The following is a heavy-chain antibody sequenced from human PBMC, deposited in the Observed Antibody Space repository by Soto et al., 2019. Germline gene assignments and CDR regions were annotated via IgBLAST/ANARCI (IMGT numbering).Heavy chain of an antibody. CDR1: GFTFNSYT. CDR2: ISSASSSI. J-gene: IGHJ3*01. CDR3: ARYDAFKAFDL. Sequence: EVQLVESGGGLVKPGGSLRLSCATSGFTFNSYTMNWVRQDPGKGLEWVASISSASSSIDFADSVKGRFTISRDNVNNSVFLQMNSLRAEDTGIYYCARYDAFKAFDLWGQGTMVTVSS. V-gene: IGHV3-21*01. D-gene: IGHD1-1*01.